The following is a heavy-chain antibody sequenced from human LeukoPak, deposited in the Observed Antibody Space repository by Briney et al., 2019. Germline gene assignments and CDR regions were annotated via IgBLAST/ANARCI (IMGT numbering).Heavy chain of an antibody. J-gene: IGHJ4*02. Sequence: SETLSLTCTVSGGSISSGDYYWSWIRQPPGKSLEWFGYIRNSGSTYYNPSLKSRVTISLDMSKNQFSLKLNSVTAADTAVYYCARASNGQPPDYWGQGTLVTVS. CDR3: ARASNGQPPDY. CDR2: IRNSGST. V-gene: IGHV4-30-4*01. CDR1: GGSISSGDYY. D-gene: IGHD6-19*01.